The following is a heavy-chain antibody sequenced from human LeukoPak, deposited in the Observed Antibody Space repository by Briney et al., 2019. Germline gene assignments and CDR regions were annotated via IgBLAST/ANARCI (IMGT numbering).Heavy chain of an antibody. J-gene: IGHJ5*02. CDR3: TRERETDWFGP. D-gene: IGHD1-26*01. Sequence: GASVKVSCKTSGYTFTDYYIHWVRQVPGQGLEWMGWIRPSSGDTDYGQKFEGRTKMTRDMSITTAYMELSSLRSDDTAIYFCTRERETDWFGPWGQGTLVTVSS. CDR1: GYTFTDYY. CDR2: IRPSSGDT. V-gene: IGHV1-2*02.